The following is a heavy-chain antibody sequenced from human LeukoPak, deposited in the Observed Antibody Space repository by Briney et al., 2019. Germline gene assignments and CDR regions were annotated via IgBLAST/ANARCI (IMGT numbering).Heavy chain of an antibody. Sequence: GASVKVSCKASGYTFTSYDINWVRQATGQGLEWMGRIIPIFGTANYAQKFQGRVKITTDESTSTAYMELSSLRSEDTAVYYCARGHSGSPSLDIWGQGTMVTVSS. D-gene: IGHD1-26*01. CDR1: GYTFTSYD. CDR3: ARGHSGSPSLDI. J-gene: IGHJ3*02. V-gene: IGHV1-69*05. CDR2: IIPIFGTA.